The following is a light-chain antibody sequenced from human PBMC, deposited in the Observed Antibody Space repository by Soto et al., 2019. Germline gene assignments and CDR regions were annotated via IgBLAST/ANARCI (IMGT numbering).Light chain of an antibody. Sequence: QSALTQPASVSGSPGQSITISCTGTSSDVGSHNLVSWYQQHPGQAPKLMIYEVSKRPLGVSTRLSASKSGNTASLTLSGLQAEDEADYYCCSYGGSRAVFGGGTQLTVL. CDR2: EVS. CDR1: SSDVGSHNL. CDR3: CSYGGSRAV. J-gene: IGLJ7*01. V-gene: IGLV2-23*02.